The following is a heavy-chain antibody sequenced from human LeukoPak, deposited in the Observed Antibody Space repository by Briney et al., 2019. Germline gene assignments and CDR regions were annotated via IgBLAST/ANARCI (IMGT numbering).Heavy chain of an antibody. CDR3: ANNAAMVLYYFDY. CDR1: GFTFSSYA. D-gene: IGHD5-18*01. Sequence: GGSLRLSCAASGFTFSSYAMSWVRQAPGKGLEWVSAISGSGGSTYCADSVKGRFTISRDNSKNTLYLQMNSLRAEDTAVYYCANNAAMVLYYFDYWGQGTLVTVSS. V-gene: IGHV3-23*01. J-gene: IGHJ4*02. CDR2: ISGSGGST.